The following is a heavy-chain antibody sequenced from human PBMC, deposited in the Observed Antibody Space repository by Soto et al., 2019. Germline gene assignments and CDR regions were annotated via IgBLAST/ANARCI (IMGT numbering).Heavy chain of an antibody. CDR1: GGSISSSSYY. D-gene: IGHD3-10*01. V-gene: IGHV4-61*05. CDR3: ARVLRKSITIVRGVGWFDP. CDR2: IYYSGST. J-gene: IGHJ5*02. Sequence: SETLSLTCTVSGGSISSSSYYWGWIRQPPGKGLEWIGYIYYSGSTNYNPSLKSRVTISVDTSKNQFSLKLSSVTAADTAVYYCARVLRKSITIVRGVGWFDPWGQGTLVTVSS.